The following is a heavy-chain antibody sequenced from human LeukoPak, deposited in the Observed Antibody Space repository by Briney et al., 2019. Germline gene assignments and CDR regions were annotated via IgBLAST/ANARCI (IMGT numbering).Heavy chain of an antibody. CDR2: IYHSGST. J-gene: IGHJ4*02. D-gene: IGHD3-3*01. V-gene: IGHV4-38-2*02. Sequence: SETLSLTCTVSGYSISSGYYWGWIRQPPGKGLEWIGSIYHSGSTYYNPSLKSRVTISVDTSKNQFSLKLSSVTAADTAVYYCARHGFWSGYNYVLDYWGQGTLVTVSS. CDR3: ARHGFWSGYNYVLDY. CDR1: GYSISSGYY.